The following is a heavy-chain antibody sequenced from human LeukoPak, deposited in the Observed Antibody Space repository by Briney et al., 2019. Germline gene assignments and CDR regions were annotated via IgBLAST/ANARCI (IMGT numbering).Heavy chain of an antibody. D-gene: IGHD3-22*01. Sequence: PGGSLRLSSAASGFTFSSYAMSWVRQAPGKGLEWVSAISGSGGSTYYADSVKGRFTISRDNSKNTLYLQMNSLRAEDTAVYYCAKGTEYYYDSSGLYYFDYWGQGTLVTVSS. CDR2: ISGSGGST. CDR1: GFTFSSYA. CDR3: AKGTEYYYDSSGLYYFDY. J-gene: IGHJ4*02. V-gene: IGHV3-23*01.